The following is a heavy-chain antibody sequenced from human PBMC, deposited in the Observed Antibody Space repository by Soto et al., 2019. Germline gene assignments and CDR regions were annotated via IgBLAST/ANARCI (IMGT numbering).Heavy chain of an antibody. V-gene: IGHV3-33*01. Sequence: QVQLVESGGGVVQPGRSLRLSCAASGFTFSSYGMHWVRQAPGKGLEWVAVIWDDGSNKYYADSVKGRFTISRDNSKNTLYLQMNSLRAEDTAVYYCARDHGFGELLSPENYYYYGMDVWGQGTTVTVSS. CDR2: IWDDGSNK. D-gene: IGHD3-10*01. J-gene: IGHJ6*02. CDR1: GFTFSSYG. CDR3: ARDHGFGELLSPENYYYYGMDV.